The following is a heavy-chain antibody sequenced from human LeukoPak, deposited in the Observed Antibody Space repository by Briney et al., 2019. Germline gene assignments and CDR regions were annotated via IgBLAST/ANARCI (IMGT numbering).Heavy chain of an antibody. J-gene: IGHJ5*02. CDR3: AKGLRIVVVPAAIKWFDP. D-gene: IGHD2-2*01. CDR1: GFTLSSYG. V-gene: IGHV3-30*02. CDR2: IRYDGSNK. Sequence: GGSLRLSCAASGFTLSSYGMHWVRQAPGKGLEWVAFIRYDGSNKYYADSVKGRFTISRDNSKNTPYLQMNSLRAEDTAVYYCAKGLRIVVVPAAIKWFDPWGQGTLVTVSS.